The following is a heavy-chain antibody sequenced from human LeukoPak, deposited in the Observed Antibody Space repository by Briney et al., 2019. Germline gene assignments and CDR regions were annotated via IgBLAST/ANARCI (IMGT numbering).Heavy chain of an antibody. Sequence: GRSLRLSCAASGFTFSSYGMHWVRQAPGKGLEWVAVIWYDGSNKYYADSVKGRFTISRDNSKNTLYLQMNSLRAEDTAVYYCARDRGYYDSSGYYSPWNWFDPWGQGTLVTVSS. CDR2: IWYDGSNK. CDR1: GFTFSSYG. V-gene: IGHV3-33*01. CDR3: ARDRGYYDSSGYYSPWNWFDP. D-gene: IGHD3-22*01. J-gene: IGHJ5*02.